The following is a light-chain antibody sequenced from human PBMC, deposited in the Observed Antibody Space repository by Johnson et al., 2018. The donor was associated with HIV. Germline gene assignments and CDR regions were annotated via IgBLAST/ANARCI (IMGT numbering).Light chain of an antibody. V-gene: IGLV1-51*01. CDR3: GTWDTSLSAGGV. CDR1: SSNLGNNY. Sequence: QSVLTQPPSVSAAPGQKVTISCSGSSSNLGNNYVSWYQQVPGTAPRLVIYDTIKRHSGIPDRFSGSKSGTSATLGITGLQTGDEADYYCGTWDTSLSAGGVFGTGTKVTGL. CDR2: DTI. J-gene: IGLJ1*01.